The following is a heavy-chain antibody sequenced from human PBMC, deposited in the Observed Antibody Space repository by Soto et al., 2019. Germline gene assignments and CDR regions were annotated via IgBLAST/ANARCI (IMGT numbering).Heavy chain of an antibody. V-gene: IGHV3-48*03. J-gene: IGHJ6*02. CDR2: IRTGGSSI. CDR3: ARERGGLSGADV. CDR1: GFTLSNYE. Sequence: PGGSLGLSCAGSGFTLSNYEMNWVRQAPGKGREWVSYIRTGGSSIYYADSVKGRFTIARDNGKNPVYLQMSSLRAEDTATYYCARERGGLSGADVWGQGTTVTVSS. D-gene: IGHD1-26*01.